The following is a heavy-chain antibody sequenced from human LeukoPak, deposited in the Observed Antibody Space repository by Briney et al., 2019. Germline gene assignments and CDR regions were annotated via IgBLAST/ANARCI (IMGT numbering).Heavy chain of an antibody. CDR2: IDYSGST. CDR1: GYSISSGYF. CDR3: VGTCWGAGFYYYYMDV. D-gene: IGHD7-27*01. V-gene: IGHV4-38-2*02. J-gene: IGHJ6*03. Sequence: KPSETLSPTCTVSGYSISSGYFWGWIRQPLGKGLEWIGNIDYSGSTYYNPSLKSRVTISVDTSKNQFSLKLSSVTAADTAVYYCVGTCWGAGFYYYYMDVWGKGTTVTVSS.